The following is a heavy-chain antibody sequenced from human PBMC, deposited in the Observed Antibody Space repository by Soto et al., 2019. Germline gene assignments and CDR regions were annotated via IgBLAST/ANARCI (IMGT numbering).Heavy chain of an antibody. Sequence: QVQLQESGAGVVKPSGTLSLTCAVSGGSVSSDYWWRWVRLPPGKGLEWIGEIYHSGRTHYNPSLKSRVTLALAKPTTQLSLILHSVSAADTVVYYCARDRPSNGRSFDYWGQGNLVTVSS. CDR2: IYHSGRT. CDR1: GGSVSSDYW. J-gene: IGHJ4*02. D-gene: IGHD2-8*01. V-gene: IGHV4-4*02. CDR3: ARDRPSNGRSFDY.